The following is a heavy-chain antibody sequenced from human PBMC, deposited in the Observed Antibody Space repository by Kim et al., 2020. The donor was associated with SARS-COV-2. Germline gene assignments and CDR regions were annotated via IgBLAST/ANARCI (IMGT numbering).Heavy chain of an antibody. Sequence: SLKSRVTSSVDTSKNQFSLKLSSVTAADTAVHYCARDRDDGGNSLGAFDIWGQGTMVTVSS. D-gene: IGHD2-21*02. V-gene: IGHV4-59*01. CDR3: ARDRDDGGNSLGAFDI. J-gene: IGHJ3*02.